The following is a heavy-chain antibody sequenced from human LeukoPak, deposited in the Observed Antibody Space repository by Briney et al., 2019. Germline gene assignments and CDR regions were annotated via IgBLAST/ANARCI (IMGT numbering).Heavy chain of an antibody. CDR2: ISGSDGST. D-gene: IGHD3-9*01. Sequence: GGSLRLSCAASGFTFSSYAMSWVRQAPGKGLEWVSAISGSDGSTYYADSVKGRFTISRDNSKNTLYLQMNSLRAEDTAVYYCAKGHLLRYFDWLPYFDYWGQGTLVTVSS. J-gene: IGHJ4*02. CDR3: AKGHLLRYFDWLPYFDY. V-gene: IGHV3-23*01. CDR1: GFTFSSYA.